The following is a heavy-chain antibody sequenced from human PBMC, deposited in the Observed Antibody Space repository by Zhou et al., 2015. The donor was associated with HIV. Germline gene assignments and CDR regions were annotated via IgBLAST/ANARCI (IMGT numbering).Heavy chain of an antibody. CDR3: AREEAIDYVGSNWFDP. J-gene: IGHJ5*02. D-gene: IGHD3-16*01. CDR2: IIPIFGTA. Sequence: QVQLVQSGAEVKKPGSSVKVSCKASGGTFSSYAISWVRQAPGQGLEWMGGIIPIFGTANYAQKFQGRVTITADESTSTAYMELSSLRSEDTAVYYCAREEAIDYVGSNWFDPWGQGPRSPSPQ. CDR1: GGTFSSYA. V-gene: IGHV1-69*12.